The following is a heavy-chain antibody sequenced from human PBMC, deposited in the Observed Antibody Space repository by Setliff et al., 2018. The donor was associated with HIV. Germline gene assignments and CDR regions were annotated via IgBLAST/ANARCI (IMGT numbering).Heavy chain of an antibody. Sequence: SETLSLTCTVSGGYISSGGYCWSWIRQHPGKGLEWIGYIYYSGSAHYNPSLKSRVTTSVDTSKNQFSLKLRSVTAADTAVYYCAGGVGYYDSSDVWRWYFDLWGRGTLVTVSS. CDR3: AGGVGYYDSSDVWRWYFDL. J-gene: IGHJ2*01. CDR2: IYYSGSA. CDR1: GGYISSGGYC. V-gene: IGHV4-31*03. D-gene: IGHD3-22*01.